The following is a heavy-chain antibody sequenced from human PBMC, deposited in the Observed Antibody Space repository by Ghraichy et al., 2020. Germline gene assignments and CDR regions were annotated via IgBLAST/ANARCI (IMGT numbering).Heavy chain of an antibody. CDR1: GGSFSGYY. CDR3: ARALSPARHLRT. Sequence: SETLSLTCAVYGGSFSGYYWSWIRQPPGKGLEWIGEINHSGSTNYNPSLKSRVTISVDTSKNQFSLKLSSVTAADTAVYYCARALSPARHLRTWGQGTLVTVSS. CDR2: INHSGST. V-gene: IGHV4-34*01. J-gene: IGHJ4*02. D-gene: IGHD1-7*01.